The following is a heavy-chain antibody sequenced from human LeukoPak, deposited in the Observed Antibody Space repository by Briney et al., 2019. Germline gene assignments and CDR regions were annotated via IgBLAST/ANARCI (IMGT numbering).Heavy chain of an antibody. D-gene: IGHD2-21*02. CDR2: IYYCGST. Sequence: PSETLSLTCTVSGGSISSSSYYWGWIRQPPGKGLEWIGSIYYCGSTYYNPSLKSRVTISVDTSKNQFSLKLSSVTAADTAVYYCARSDSYSFDYWGQGTLVTVSS. CDR3: ARSDSYSFDY. J-gene: IGHJ4*02. V-gene: IGHV4-39*01. CDR1: GGSISSSSYY.